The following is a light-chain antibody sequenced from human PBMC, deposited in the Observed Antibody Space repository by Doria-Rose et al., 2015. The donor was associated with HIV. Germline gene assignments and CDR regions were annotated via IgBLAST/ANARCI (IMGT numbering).Light chain of an antibody. V-gene: IGKV1-33*01. Sequence: TQSPSSLSASVGDRVTITCQASQDISYHLNWYQQKPGKAPKLLIYDVSYLEIGVTSRFSGSGSGTNFTFTITCLQPEDIATNYCQHYDDLVFTFGPGTRVDIK. CDR1: QDISYH. CDR2: DVS. J-gene: IGKJ3*01. CDR3: QHYDDLVFT.